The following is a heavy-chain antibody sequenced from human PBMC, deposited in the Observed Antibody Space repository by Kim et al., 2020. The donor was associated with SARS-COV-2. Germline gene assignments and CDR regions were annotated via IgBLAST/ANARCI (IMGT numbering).Heavy chain of an antibody. CDR3: ARDGALDGYNGGVDY. D-gene: IGHD5-12*01. Sequence: ASVKVSCKASGYTFTSYAMNWVRQAPGQGLEWMGWINTNTGNPTYAQGFTGRFVFSLDTSVSTAYLQISSLKAEDTAVYYCARDGALDGYNGGVDYWGQGTLVTVSS. CDR1: GYTFTSYA. J-gene: IGHJ4*02. CDR2: INTNTGNP. V-gene: IGHV7-4-1*02.